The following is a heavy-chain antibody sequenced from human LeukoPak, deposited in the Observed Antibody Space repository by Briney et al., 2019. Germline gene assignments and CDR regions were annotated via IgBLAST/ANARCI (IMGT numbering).Heavy chain of an antibody. CDR3: ARVLDYYDSSGYYVVDY. CDR1: GYTFTGYY. J-gene: IGHJ4*02. Sequence: ASVKVSCKASGYTFTGYYMHWVRQAPGQGLEWMGWINPNSGGTNYAQKFQGRVTMTRDTSISTAYMELSRLRSDDTAVYYCARVLDYYDSSGYYVVDYWGQGTLVTVSS. D-gene: IGHD3-22*01. V-gene: IGHV1-2*02. CDR2: INPNSGGT.